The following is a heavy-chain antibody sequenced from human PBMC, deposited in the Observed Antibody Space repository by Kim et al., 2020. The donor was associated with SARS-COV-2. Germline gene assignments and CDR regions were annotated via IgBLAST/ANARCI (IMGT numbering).Heavy chain of an antibody. J-gene: IGHJ4*02. CDR3: ARGVITTGFDY. V-gene: IGHV4-34*01. Sequence: STNYNPSLKNRLTISIDTSKNHLSLKLTSVTAADTAVYYCARGVITTGFDYWGQGTLVTVSS. D-gene: IGHD3-22*01. CDR2: ST.